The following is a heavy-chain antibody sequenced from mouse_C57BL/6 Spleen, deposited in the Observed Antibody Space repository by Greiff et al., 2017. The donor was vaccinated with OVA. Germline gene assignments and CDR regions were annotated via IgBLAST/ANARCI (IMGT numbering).Heavy chain of an antibody. J-gene: IGHJ4*01. CDR1: GFNIKNTY. V-gene: IGHV14-3*01. Sequence: EVQLQQSVAELVRPGASVKLSCTASGFNIKNTYMHWVKQRPEQGLEWIGRIDPANGNTKYAPKFQGKATITADTSSNTAYLQLSSLTSEDTAIYYCASYYGSSYGDYYAMDYWGQGTSVTVSS. CDR3: ASYYGSSYGDYYAMDY. D-gene: IGHD1-1*01. CDR2: IDPANGNT.